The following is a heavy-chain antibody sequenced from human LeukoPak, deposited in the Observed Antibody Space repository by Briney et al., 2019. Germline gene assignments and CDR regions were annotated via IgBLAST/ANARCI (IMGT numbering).Heavy chain of an antibody. Sequence: KPSETLSLTCSVSGGSIGSSFWNWIRLSPGKGLEWIGYISYSGRTNYSPSLKSRVTISIGTSKNQLSLTLSSVTAADTTLYYYARDRSGTYYTFDVWGQGTMVTVSA. CDR2: ISYSGRT. V-gene: IGHV4-59*13. D-gene: IGHD1-26*01. CDR3: ARDRSGTYYTFDV. CDR1: GGSIGSSF. J-gene: IGHJ3*01.